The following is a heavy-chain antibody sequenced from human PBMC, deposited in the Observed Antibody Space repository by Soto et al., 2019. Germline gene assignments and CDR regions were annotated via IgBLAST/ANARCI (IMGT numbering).Heavy chain of an antibody. CDR2: IYYSGST. D-gene: IGHD3-10*01. J-gene: IGHJ6*02. CDR1: GGSIRSYY. V-gene: IGHV4-59*01. CDR3: ATGGGRFNYGMDV. Sequence: SETLSLTCTVSGGSIRSYYWSWIRQPPGKRLKWIGYIYYSGSTNYNPSLKSGVTISVDTSKNQLSLKLSSVTAADTAVYYCATGGGRFNYGMDVWGQGTTVT.